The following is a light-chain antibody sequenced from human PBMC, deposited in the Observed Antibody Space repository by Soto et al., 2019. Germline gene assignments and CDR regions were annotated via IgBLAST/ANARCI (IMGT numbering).Light chain of an antibody. J-gene: IGKJ1*01. Sequence: DIQMTQSPSTLSASVGDRVTITCRASQSVSAWLAWYQQKPGKAPKLLIYAASSLQSGVPSRFSGSGSGTDFTLTISSLQPEDFATYYCQQSYSTRWTFGQVTKVDIK. CDR3: QQSYSTRWT. V-gene: IGKV1-39*01. CDR1: QSVSAW. CDR2: AAS.